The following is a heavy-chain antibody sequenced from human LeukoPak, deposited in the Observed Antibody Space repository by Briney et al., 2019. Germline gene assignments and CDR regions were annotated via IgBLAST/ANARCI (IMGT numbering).Heavy chain of an antibody. CDR3: ARDPDTAVADFDAFDI. Sequence: GGSLRLSCAASGFTFSNAWMSWVRQAPGKGLEWVAVISYDGSNKYYADSVKGRFTISRDNSKNTLYLQMNSLRAEDTAVYYCARDPDTAVADFDAFDIWGQGTMVTVSS. J-gene: IGHJ3*02. V-gene: IGHV3-30-3*01. CDR2: ISYDGSNK. D-gene: IGHD6-19*01. CDR1: GFTFSNAW.